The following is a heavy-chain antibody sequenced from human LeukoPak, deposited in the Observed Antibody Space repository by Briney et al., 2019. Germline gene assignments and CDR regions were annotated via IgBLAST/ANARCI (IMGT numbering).Heavy chain of an antibody. J-gene: IGHJ4*02. V-gene: IGHV4-38-2*01. CDR2: VYNSVST. CDR3: ARNATSSDVIVAPARGYFDY. D-gene: IGHD6-13*01. Sequence: SGTLSLTCDVSGYSISSGYYWGWIRQPPGKGLEWIGSVYNSVSTYYNPSLKSRVTISVDTSKNQVSLKLTSVTAADTAVYYCARNATSSDVIVAPARGYFDYWGQGILVTVSS. CDR1: GYSISSGYY.